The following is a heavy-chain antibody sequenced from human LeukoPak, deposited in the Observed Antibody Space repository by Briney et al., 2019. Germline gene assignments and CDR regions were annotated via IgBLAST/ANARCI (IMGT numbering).Heavy chain of an antibody. V-gene: IGHV1-46*01. CDR2: INPSGGGT. Sequence: ASVKVSCKASGYTFTSYYMHWVRQAPGQGLEWMGIINPSGGGTSYAQKFQGRVTMTRDTSTSTVYMEPSSLRSEDTAVYYCARAYGSGSYTLLFFDYWGQGTLVTVSS. CDR3: ARAYGSGSYTLLFFDY. J-gene: IGHJ4*02. D-gene: IGHD3-10*01. CDR1: GYTFTSYY.